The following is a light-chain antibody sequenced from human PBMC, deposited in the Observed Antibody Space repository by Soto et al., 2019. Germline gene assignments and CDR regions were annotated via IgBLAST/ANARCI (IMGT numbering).Light chain of an antibody. Sequence: QSALTQPASVSGSPGQSITISCTGTSSDVGGYNYVSWYQQHPGKAPKLMIYDFSHRPSGVSNRFSGSKSGNTASLTISGLQAADEADYYCSSYTSSSTLVFGGGTKLTVL. V-gene: IGLV2-14*01. J-gene: IGLJ2*01. CDR3: SSYTSSSTLV. CDR2: DFS. CDR1: SSDVGGYNY.